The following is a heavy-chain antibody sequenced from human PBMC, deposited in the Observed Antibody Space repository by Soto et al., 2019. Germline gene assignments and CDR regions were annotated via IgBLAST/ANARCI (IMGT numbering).Heavy chain of an antibody. CDR1: GGSISSSSYY. V-gene: IGHV4-39*01. J-gene: IGHJ6*02. Sequence: ASETLSLTCTVSGGSISSSSYYWGWIRQPPGKGLEWIGSIFYSGSTYYNPSLKSRVTISVDTSKNQFSLKLSSVTAADTAVYYCARHCSSSWYGQVYYYGMDVWGQGTTFTVSS. CDR3: ARHCSSSWYGQVYYYGMDV. CDR2: IFYSGST. D-gene: IGHD6-13*01.